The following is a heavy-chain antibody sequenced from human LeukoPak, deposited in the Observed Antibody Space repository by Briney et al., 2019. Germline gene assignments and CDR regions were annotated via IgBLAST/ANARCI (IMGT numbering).Heavy chain of an antibody. CDR3: ARGRGVATTRVFDY. J-gene: IGHJ4*02. V-gene: IGHV4-34*01. CDR1: GGSFSSYY. Sequence: SETLSLTCAVYGGSFSSYYWSWIRQPPGKGLEWIGEINHSGSTSFNPSLKSRVTISLDTPKSQFSLNLSSVTAADTAVYYCARGRGVATTRVFDYWGQGTLVTVSS. CDR2: INHSGST. D-gene: IGHD5-12*01.